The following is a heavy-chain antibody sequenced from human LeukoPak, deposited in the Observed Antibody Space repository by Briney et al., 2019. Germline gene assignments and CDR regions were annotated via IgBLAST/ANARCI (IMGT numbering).Heavy chain of an antibody. CDR1: GFTFSIYG. Sequence: GRTLRLSCAASGFTFSIYGMSWVRQAPGRGLEWVSAMSGSGGSTYYADSVKGRFTISRDNSKYTLSLQMNSLRAEDTAVYYCAKKHIAAAGIGFDPWGQGTLVTVSS. V-gene: IGHV3-23*01. CDR3: AKKHIAAAGIGFDP. D-gene: IGHD6-13*01. CDR2: MSGSGGST. J-gene: IGHJ5*02.